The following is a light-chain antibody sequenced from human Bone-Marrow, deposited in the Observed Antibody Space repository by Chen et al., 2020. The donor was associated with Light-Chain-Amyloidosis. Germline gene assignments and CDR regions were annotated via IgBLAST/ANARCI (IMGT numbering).Light chain of an antibody. V-gene: IGLV6-57*01. CDR2: EDD. CDR3: QSYQGSSQGV. J-gene: IGLJ3*02. Sequence: NFMLTQPHSVSESPGKTVIISCTRSIGIIATNYVQWDQQRPGSSPPTVIYEDDQRPSGVPDRFSGSIDRSSNSASLTISELKTEDEADYYCQSYQGSSQGVFGGGTKLTVL. CDR1: IGIIATNY.